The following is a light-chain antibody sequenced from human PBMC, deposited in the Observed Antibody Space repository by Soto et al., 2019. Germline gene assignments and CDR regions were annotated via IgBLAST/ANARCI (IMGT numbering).Light chain of an antibody. J-gene: IGLJ3*02. Sequence: QSALTQPPSASGSPGQSVTISCTGTSSDVGAYSYVSWYQQHPGKAPKIMISEVNQRPSGVPDRFSGSKSGNTASLTVSGLRAEDEADYYCSSYAGSKNLVFGGGTQLTVL. CDR2: EVN. V-gene: IGLV2-8*01. CDR3: SSYAGSKNLV. CDR1: SSDVGAYSY.